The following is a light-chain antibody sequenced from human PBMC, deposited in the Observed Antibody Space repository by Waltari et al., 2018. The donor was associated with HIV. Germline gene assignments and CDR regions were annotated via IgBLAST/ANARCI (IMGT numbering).Light chain of an antibody. CDR3: QHLSSYPL. CDR2: GTS. J-gene: IGKJ3*01. CDR1: QGIVRY. Sequence: DIQLTQSPSFLSASVGDRVTLTCRASQGIVRYLAWYQRKPGKAPELLVHGTSTLQTGVPSRFSGSGNGTEFTLTISSLQPEDFATYYCQHLSSYPLFGPGTTMDVK. V-gene: IGKV1-9*01.